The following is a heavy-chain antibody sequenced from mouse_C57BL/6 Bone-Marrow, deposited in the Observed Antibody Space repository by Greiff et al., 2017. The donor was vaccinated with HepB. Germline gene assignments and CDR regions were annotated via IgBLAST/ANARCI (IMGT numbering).Heavy chain of an antibody. CDR3: ARGYYGSGYFDV. Sequence: VQRVESGPELVKPGASVKISCKASGYSFTSYYIHWVKQRPGQGLEWIGWIYPGSGNTKYNEKFKGKATLTADTSSSTAYMQLSSLTSEDSAVYYCARGYYGSGYFDVWGTGTTVTVSS. D-gene: IGHD1-1*01. J-gene: IGHJ1*03. V-gene: IGHV1-66*01. CDR1: GYSFTSYY. CDR2: IYPGSGNT.